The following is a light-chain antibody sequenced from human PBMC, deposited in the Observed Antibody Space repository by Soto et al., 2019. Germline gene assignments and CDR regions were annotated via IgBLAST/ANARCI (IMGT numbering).Light chain of an antibody. J-gene: IGKJ1*01. CDR2: DAS. V-gene: IGKV3-11*01. CDR3: QQRDIWPWT. Sequence: EIVLTQSPATLSLSPGERATLSCWASQSVHRYLVWYQQKPGQAPRLLMYDASKRATGIPARFSGSGSGTDFTLTISSLEPEDVAVYYCQQRDIWPWTLGQGTKVDIK. CDR1: QSVHRY.